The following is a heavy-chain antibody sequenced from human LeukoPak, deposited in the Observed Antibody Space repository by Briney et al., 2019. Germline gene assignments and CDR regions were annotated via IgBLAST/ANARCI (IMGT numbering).Heavy chain of an antibody. V-gene: IGHV4-61*02. CDR1: VGSIGSGSYY. Sequence: PSQTLSLTCTVSVGSIGSGSYYWSWIRQPAGKGLEWIGRIYTSGSTNYNPSLKSRVTISVDTSKNQFSLKMSSVTAADTAVYYCARSHGSGSYYNLNDYWGQGTLVTVSS. D-gene: IGHD3-10*01. CDR2: IYTSGST. J-gene: IGHJ4*02. CDR3: ARSHGSGSYYNLNDY.